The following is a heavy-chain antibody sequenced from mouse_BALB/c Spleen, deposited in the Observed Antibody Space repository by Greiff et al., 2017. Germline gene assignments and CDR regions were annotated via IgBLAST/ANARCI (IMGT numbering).Heavy chain of an antibody. CDR3: GGTGFAY. CDR2: INPSNGRT. V-gene: IGHV1S81*02. J-gene: IGHJ3*01. Sequence: VQLQQPGAELVKPGASVKLSCKASGYTFTSYWMHWVKQRPGQGLEWIGEINPSNGRTNYNEKFKSKATLTVDKSSSTAYMQLSSLTSEDSAVYYCGGTGFAYWGQGTLVTVSA. CDR1: GYTFTSYW. D-gene: IGHD3-3*01.